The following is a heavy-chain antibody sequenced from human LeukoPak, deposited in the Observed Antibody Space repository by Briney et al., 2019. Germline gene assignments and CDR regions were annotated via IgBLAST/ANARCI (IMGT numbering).Heavy chain of an antibody. CDR2: INSDGSST. CDR1: GFTFSSYW. J-gene: IGHJ3*02. CDR3: ARAGTTVTTGDAVDI. Sequence: GGSLRLSCAASGFTFSSYWMHWVRQAPGKGLVWVSRINSDGSSTSYADSVKGRFTISRDNAKNTLYLQMNSLRAEDTAVYYCARAGTTVTTGDAVDIWGHGKMVTVSS. V-gene: IGHV3-74*01. D-gene: IGHD4-17*01.